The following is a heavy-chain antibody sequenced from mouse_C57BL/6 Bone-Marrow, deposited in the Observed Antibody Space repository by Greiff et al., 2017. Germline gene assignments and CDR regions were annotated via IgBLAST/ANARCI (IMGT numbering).Heavy chain of an antibody. J-gene: IGHJ3*01. CDR1: GYSITSSYY. V-gene: IGHV3-6*01. CDR3: ARACSYDGYYVFAY. D-gene: IGHD2-3*01. CDR2: ISYDGSN. Sequence: EVHLVESGPGLVKPSQSLSLTCSVTGYSITSSYYWNWIRQFPGNKLEWMGYISYDGSNNYNPSLKNRISITRDTSKNQFFLKLNSVTTEDTATYYCARACSYDGYYVFAYWGQGTLVTVSA.